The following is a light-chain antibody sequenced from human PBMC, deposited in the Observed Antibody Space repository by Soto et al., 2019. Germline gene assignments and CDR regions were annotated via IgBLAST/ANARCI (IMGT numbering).Light chain of an antibody. V-gene: IGLV2-11*01. Sequence: QSALTQPGSVSGSPGQSVTISCTGTSSDVGGYNYVSWYQQHPGKAPKLMIYDVSKRPSGVPDRFSGSKSRNTAYLPTSGLQAADEADYYCCPYASSYTCGVVFGGGTKLTL. CDR2: DVS. CDR1: SSDVGGYNY. CDR3: CPYASSYTCGVV. J-gene: IGLJ2*01.